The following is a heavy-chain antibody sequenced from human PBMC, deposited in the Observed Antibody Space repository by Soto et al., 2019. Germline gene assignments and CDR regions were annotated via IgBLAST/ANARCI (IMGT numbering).Heavy chain of an antibody. V-gene: IGHV3-21*01. CDR2: ISSSSSYI. Sequence: GGSLRLSCGASGFTFSSYSMNWVRQAPGKGLEWVSSISSSSSYIYYADSVKGRFTISRDNAKNSLSLQMNSLRAEDTAVYYCARELGQKFDYWGQGTLVTVSS. CDR1: GFTFSSYS. CDR3: ARELGQKFDY. J-gene: IGHJ4*02.